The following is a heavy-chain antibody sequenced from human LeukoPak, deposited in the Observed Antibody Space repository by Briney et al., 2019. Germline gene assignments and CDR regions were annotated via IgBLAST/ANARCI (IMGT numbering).Heavy chain of an antibody. CDR1: GFTFSSYA. CDR2: ISYDGSNK. CDR3: ELNGGNSDWNY. J-gene: IGHJ4*02. D-gene: IGHD4-23*01. Sequence: GGSLRLSCAASGFTFSSYAMHWVRQAPGKGLEWVAIISYDGSNKYYADSVKGRFTISRDNSKNTLYLQMNSLRAEDTAVYYCELNGGNSDWNYWGQGTLVTVSS. V-gene: IGHV3-30-3*01.